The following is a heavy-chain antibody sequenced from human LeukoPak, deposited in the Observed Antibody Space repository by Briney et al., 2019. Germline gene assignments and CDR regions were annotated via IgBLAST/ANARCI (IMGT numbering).Heavy chain of an antibody. CDR3: ARHYYDSSGFVFDY. V-gene: IGHV4-39*01. J-gene: IGHJ4*02. Sequence: SVTLSLTCTVSGGSISSSNYYWGWIRQPPGKGLEWIGSIYYSGSTYYNPSLKSRVTTSVDTSKNQFSLKLSSVTAADSAMYYCARHYYDSSGFVFDYWGQGTLVTVSS. CDR1: GGSISSSNYY. D-gene: IGHD3-22*01. CDR2: IYYSGST.